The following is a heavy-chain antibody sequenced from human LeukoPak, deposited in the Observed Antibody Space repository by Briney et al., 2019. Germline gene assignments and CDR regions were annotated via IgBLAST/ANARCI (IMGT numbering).Heavy chain of an antibody. Sequence: SETLSLTCSISRGSIRSSSWTWIRQPAGKGLEWIGLVLTSGTAIYNPSPKSRVTMSLDTSKSQFSMNVTSVTAVDTAVYYCTRVSYFAFWSKSYSSPPGDAFDIWGQGTMVIVSS. V-gene: IGHV4-4*07. J-gene: IGHJ3*02. CDR1: RGSIRSSS. CDR3: TRVSYFAFWSKSYSSPPGDAFDI. D-gene: IGHD3-3*01. CDR2: VLTSGTA.